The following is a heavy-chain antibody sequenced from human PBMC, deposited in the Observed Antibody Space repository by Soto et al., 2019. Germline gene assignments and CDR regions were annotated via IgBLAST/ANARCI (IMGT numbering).Heavy chain of an antibody. CDR2: IFYSGNRGST. D-gene: IGHD3-22*01. CDR3: ARVGSSGYYGWFDP. CDR1: GGSVNSANYS. J-gene: IGHJ5*02. V-gene: IGHV4-61*01. Sequence: QVQLPESGPGLVKPSETLSLTCTVSGGSVNSANYSWSWIRQPPGKRLQWIGYIFYSGNRGSTNYNPSLERRITISVDTSKNQFSLKLSSVTAADTALYYCARVGSSGYYGWFDPWGQGTLVTVSS.